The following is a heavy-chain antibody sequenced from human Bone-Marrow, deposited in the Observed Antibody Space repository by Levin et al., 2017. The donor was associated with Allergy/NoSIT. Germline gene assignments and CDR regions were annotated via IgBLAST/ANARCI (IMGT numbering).Heavy chain of an antibody. CDR2: INQDESKS. CDR3: ARDPGGGAFDI. D-gene: IGHD3-10*01. Sequence: PGGSLRLSCAVSGFTFSHSWMHWVRQAPGKGLESVAIINQDESKSDYVDSVKGRFTISRDNAKNSLYLQMNSLRAEDTAVYYCARDPGGGAFDIWGQGTMVTVSS. J-gene: IGHJ3*02. V-gene: IGHV3-7*03. CDR1: GFTFSHSW.